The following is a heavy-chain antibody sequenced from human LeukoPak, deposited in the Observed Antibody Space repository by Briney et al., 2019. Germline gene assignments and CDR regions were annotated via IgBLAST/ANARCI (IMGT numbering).Heavy chain of an antibody. V-gene: IGHV1-8*01. CDR3: ARGPPRYYDILTGYRRPYYYYMDV. J-gene: IGHJ6*03. D-gene: IGHD3-9*01. Sequence: ASVTVSCKASGYTFTSYDINWVRQATGQGLEWMGWMNPNSGNTGYAQKFQGRVTMTRNTSISTAYMELSSLRSEDTAVYYCARGPPRYYDILTGYRRPYYYYMDVWGKGTTVTVSS. CDR1: GYTFTSYD. CDR2: MNPNSGNT.